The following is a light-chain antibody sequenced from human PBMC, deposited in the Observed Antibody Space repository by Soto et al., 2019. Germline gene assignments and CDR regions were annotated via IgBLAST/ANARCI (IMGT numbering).Light chain of an antibody. CDR1: QSVSSY. V-gene: IGKV3-11*01. J-gene: IGKJ2*01. Sequence: VLTQSPATLSLSPGERATLSCRASQSVSSYLAWYQQKPGQAPRLLIYDASNRAAGIPARFSGSGSGTDFTLTISSLEPEDLAVYYCQQRSNPYTFGQGTKLEIK. CDR3: QQRSNPYT. CDR2: DAS.